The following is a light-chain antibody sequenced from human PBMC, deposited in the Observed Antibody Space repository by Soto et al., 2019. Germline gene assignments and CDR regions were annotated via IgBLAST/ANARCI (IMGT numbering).Light chain of an antibody. CDR1: QSVSSY. V-gene: IGKV3-15*01. CDR2: RTS. J-gene: IGKJ4*01. CDR3: QQYNNWPRAT. Sequence: EIVLTQSPGTLSLSPGEGATLSCRASQSVSSYLAWHQQKPGQAPRLLMFRTSSRATGFPARFGGSGSGTEFNLTISSLQSEDFGVYYCQQYNNWPRATFGGGTKVDIK.